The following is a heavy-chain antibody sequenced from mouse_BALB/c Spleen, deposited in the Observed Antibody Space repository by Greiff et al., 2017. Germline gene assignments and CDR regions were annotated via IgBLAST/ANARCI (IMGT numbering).Heavy chain of an antibody. D-gene: IGHD1-1*02. CDR2: ISSGGST. J-gene: IGHJ4*01. V-gene: IGHV5-6-5*01. Sequence: EVKLQESGGGLVKPGGSLKLSCAASGFTFSSYAMSWVRQTPEKRLEWVASISSGGSTYYPDSVKGRFTISRDNARNILYLQMSSLRSEDTAMYYCARGITISYYAMDYWGQGTSVTVSS. CDR3: ARGITISYYAMDY. CDR1: GFTFSSYA.